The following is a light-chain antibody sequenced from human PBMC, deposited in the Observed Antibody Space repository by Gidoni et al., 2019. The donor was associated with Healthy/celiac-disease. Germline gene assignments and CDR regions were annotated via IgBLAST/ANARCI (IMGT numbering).Light chain of an antibody. Sequence: EIVLTQSPATLSLSPGERATLSCRASQSVSSYLAWYQQKPGQAPRLLIYDASNRATGIPARFSGSGSGTDFILTISSLEPEDFAVYYCQQRSNWPPVFGQGTKLEIK. J-gene: IGKJ2*01. CDR3: QQRSNWPPV. V-gene: IGKV3-11*01. CDR1: QSVSSY. CDR2: DAS.